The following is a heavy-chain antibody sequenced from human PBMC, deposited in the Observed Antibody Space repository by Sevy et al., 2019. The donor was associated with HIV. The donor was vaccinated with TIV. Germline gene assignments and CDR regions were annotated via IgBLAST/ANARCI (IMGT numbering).Heavy chain of an antibody. V-gene: IGHV3-66*01. CDR3: ARDPHSVPHWGSFDS. CDR2: IYSDETT. CDR1: GFTVNSNY. Sequence: GGSLRLSCAASGFTVNSNYMTWVSQAPGKGLEGVSVIYSDETTYHADSVKGRFTISRDNSRNTLYLQMQSLRADDTAVYFCARDPHSVPHWGSFDSWGQGTLVTVSS. J-gene: IGHJ4*02. D-gene: IGHD3-16*01.